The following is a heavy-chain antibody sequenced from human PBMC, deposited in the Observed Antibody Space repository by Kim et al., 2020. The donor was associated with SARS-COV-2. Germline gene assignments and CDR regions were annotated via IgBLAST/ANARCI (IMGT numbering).Heavy chain of an antibody. Sequence: RFTISRDNSKNTLYLQMNSLRAEDTAVYYCAKDRGRPSIYYDSSDYYFDYWGQGTLVTVSS. CDR3: AKDRGRPSIYYDSSDYYFDY. D-gene: IGHD3-22*01. J-gene: IGHJ4*02. V-gene: IGHV3-23*01.